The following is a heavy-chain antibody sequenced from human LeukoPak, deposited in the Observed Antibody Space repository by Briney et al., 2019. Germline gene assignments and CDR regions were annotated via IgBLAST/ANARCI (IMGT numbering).Heavy chain of an antibody. J-gene: IGHJ4*02. CDR2: IASDGSST. CDR1: GFTFSSYW. V-gene: IGHV3-74*01. CDR3: ARGRPHGNDY. D-gene: IGHD4-23*01. Sequence: GGSLRLSCAASGFTFSSYWMNWVRQAPGKGLVWVSRIASDGSSTTYADSVKGRFSISRDNAKNTLHLQMISLRVEDTAVYYCARGRPHGNDYWGQGTLVTVSS.